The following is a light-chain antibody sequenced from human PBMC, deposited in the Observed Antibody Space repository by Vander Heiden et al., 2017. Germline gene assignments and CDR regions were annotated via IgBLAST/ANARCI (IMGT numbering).Light chain of an antibody. CDR3: QQYYSTPYT. CDR1: QSILYSSNNKNY. CDR2: WAS. V-gene: IGKV4-1*01. J-gene: IGKJ2*01. Sequence: DIVVTQPPHSLAVALGERATINCKSSQSILYSSNNKNYLAWYQQKPGQPPKLLIYWASTRESGVPDRFSGSGSGTDFTLTISSLQAGDVAVYYCQQYYSTPYTFGQGTKLEIK.